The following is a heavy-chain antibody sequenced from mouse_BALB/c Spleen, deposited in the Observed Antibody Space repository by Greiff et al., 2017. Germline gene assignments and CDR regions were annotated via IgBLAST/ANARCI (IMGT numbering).Heavy chain of an antibody. D-gene: IGHD2-1*01. CDR1: GFTFSSYA. J-gene: IGHJ3*01. Sequence: EVHLVESGGGLVKPGGSLKLSCAASGFTFSSYAMSWVRQTPEKRLEWVASISSGGSTYYPDSVKGRFTISRDNARNILYLQMSSLRSEDTAMYYCARDPIYYGNSIFAYWGQGTLVTVSA. V-gene: IGHV5-6-5*01. CDR3: ARDPIYYGNSIFAY. CDR2: ISSGGST.